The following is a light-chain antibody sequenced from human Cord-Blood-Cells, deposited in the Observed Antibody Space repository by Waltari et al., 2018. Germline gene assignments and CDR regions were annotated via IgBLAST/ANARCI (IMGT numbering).Light chain of an antibody. Sequence: QSALTQPRSVSGSPGQSVTISCTGTSSDVGGYNYVSWYQQHPGKAPKLMIYDVSKRPSGFPDRFSGSKSGNTASLTISGLQAEDEADYYCCSYAGSYTPEGVFGGGTKLTVL. CDR3: CSYAGSYTPEGV. J-gene: IGLJ3*02. CDR1: SSDVGGYNY. CDR2: DVS. V-gene: IGLV2-11*01.